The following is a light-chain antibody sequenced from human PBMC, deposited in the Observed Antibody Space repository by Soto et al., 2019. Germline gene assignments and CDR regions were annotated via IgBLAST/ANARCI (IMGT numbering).Light chain of an antibody. J-gene: IGKJ1*01. CDR3: QQYNSYSWT. Sequence: DSQMTQSPSTLSASGGDRVTITCRASQSSSSWLAWYQQKPGKDPKLLIYDASSLESGVPSRFSGSGSGTEFTLTISSRQTDDFATYYCQQYNSYSWTFGQGNKVEIK. V-gene: IGKV1-5*01. CDR2: DAS. CDR1: QSSSSW.